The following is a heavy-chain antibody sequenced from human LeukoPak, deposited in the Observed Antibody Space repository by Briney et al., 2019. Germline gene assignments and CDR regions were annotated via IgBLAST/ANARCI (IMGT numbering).Heavy chain of an antibody. D-gene: IGHD3-22*01. CDR1: GFTFDNYA. CDR2: ISGDGGST. CDR3: AKDISGYSNWFDP. J-gene: IGHJ5*02. V-gene: IGHV3-43*02. Sequence: VGSLRLSCAASGFTFDNYAMHWVRQAPGKGLELVSLISGDGGSTYYADSVKGRFTISRDNSKNSLYLQINSLRTEDTALYYCAKDISGYSNWFDPWGQGTLVTVSS.